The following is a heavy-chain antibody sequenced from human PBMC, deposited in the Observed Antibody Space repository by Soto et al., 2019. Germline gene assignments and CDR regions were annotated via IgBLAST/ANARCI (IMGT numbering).Heavy chain of an antibody. CDR2: TSHDGVT. Sequence: PSETLSLTCAVSSGSIANVYWWSWVRQSPGKGLEWIGETSHDGVTNYNPSLEGRVTISIDKSKNQFYLDLNSVTAADTAMYYCARNVDCTRPGCIVVWFVPRGPGILISVSP. J-gene: IGHJ5*02. CDR3: ARNVDCTRPGCIVVWFVP. CDR1: SGSIANVYW. V-gene: IGHV4-4*02. D-gene: IGHD2-8*01.